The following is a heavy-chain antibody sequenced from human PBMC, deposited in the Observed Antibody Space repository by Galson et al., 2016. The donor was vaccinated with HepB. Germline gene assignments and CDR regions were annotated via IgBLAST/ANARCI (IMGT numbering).Heavy chain of an antibody. CDR3: AREWVGPGDPDYYYGFDV. V-gene: IGHV1-18*01. J-gene: IGHJ6*02. CDR2: ISGYNGNT. CDR1: GYTFTNYG. D-gene: IGHD2-21*02. Sequence: SVKVSCKASGYTFTNYGINWVRQAPGQGLEWMGWISGYNGNTDYAQKFKGRVTVTTDTSTRTAYMELASLTSDDTAVYYCAREWVGPGDPDYYYGFDVWGQGTPVTVSS.